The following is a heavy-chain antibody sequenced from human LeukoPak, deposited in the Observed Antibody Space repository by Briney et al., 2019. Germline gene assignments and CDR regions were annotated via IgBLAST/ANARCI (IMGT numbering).Heavy chain of an antibody. CDR2: IKQDGSEK. Sequence: GGSLRLSCAASGFTFSSYWMSWVRQAPGKGLEWVANIKQDGSEKYYVDSVKGRFTISRDNAKNSLYLQMNSLRAEDTAVYYCARDLVVVPAAIPSYMDVWGKGTTVTVSS. D-gene: IGHD2-2*01. CDR1: GFTFSSYW. V-gene: IGHV3-7*01. J-gene: IGHJ6*03. CDR3: ARDLVVVPAAIPSYMDV.